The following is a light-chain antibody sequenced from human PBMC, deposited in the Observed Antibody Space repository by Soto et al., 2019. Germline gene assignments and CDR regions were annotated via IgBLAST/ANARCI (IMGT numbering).Light chain of an antibody. J-gene: IGLJ3*02. V-gene: IGLV2-14*03. CDR1: TNDVGGYNY. Sequence: QSALTQPASVSGSPGQSITISCSGTTNDVGGYNYVSWYQQHPGKAPKLLIYGVTDRPSGVSSRFSGSKSGNAASLTISGLQAEDEGAYYCSSYTSSYHWVCGAGTK. CDR3: SSYTSSYHWV. CDR2: GVT.